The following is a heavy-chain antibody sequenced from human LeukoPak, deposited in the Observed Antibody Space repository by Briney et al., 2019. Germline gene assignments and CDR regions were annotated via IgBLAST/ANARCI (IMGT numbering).Heavy chain of an antibody. CDR1: GGSLRGYY. CDR3: ARGTYYDFWSGRGYYYYMDV. Sequence: PSETLSLTCAVFGGSLRGYYWSGIRRPPGKALEWIGEINHSGSTNHKPSLNSRITISVDTSKNQFSLKLSSVTAADTAVYYCARGTYYDFWSGRGYYYYMDVWGKGTTVTVSS. D-gene: IGHD3-3*01. J-gene: IGHJ6*03. V-gene: IGHV4-34*01. CDR2: INHSGST.